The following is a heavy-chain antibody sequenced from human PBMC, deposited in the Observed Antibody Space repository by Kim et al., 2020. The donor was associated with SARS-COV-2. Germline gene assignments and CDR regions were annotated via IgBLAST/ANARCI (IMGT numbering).Heavy chain of an antibody. CDR3: AKDRYYYDSSGYPTLDY. V-gene: IGHV3-23*03. J-gene: IGHJ4*02. D-gene: IGHD3-22*01. CDR1: GFTFSSYA. CDR2: IYSGGSST. Sequence: GGSLRLSCAASGFTFSSYAMSWVRQAPGKGLEWVSVIYSGGSSTYYADSVKGRFTISRDNSKNTLYLQMNSLRAEDTAVYYCAKDRYYYDSSGYPTLDYWGQGTLVTVSS.